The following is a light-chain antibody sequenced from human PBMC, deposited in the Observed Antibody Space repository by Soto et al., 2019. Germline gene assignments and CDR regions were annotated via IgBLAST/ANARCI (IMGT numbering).Light chain of an antibody. CDR2: DTF. CDR3: QQRARWPLP. Sequence: EVVLTQSPATLSMSPGERVTLSCRASQSVSTFVAWYQHKPGQAPRPVIYDTFKRAPGVTDRFSGGGSGTDFSLTSSSLEPEDVAVYYCQQRARWPLPFGQGTRLELK. J-gene: IGKJ5*01. CDR1: QSVSTF. V-gene: IGKV3-11*01.